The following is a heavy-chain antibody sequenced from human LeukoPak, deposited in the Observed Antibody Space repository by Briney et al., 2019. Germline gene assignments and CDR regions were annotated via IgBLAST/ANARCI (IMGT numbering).Heavy chain of an antibody. Sequence: GGSLRLSCAASGFTFSSYAMSWVRQAPGKGLEWVSAISGSGGNTYYADSVKGRFTISRDNSKNALYLQMNSLRAEDTAVYYCAKDRAAVAAPDYWGQGTLVTVSS. J-gene: IGHJ4*02. CDR3: AKDRAAVAAPDY. V-gene: IGHV3-23*01. D-gene: IGHD6-19*01. CDR2: ISGSGGNT. CDR1: GFTFSSYA.